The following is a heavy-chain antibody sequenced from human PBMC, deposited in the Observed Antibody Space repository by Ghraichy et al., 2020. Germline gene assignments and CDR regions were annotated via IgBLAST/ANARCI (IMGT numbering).Heavy chain of an antibody. D-gene: IGHD2-2*02. Sequence: GGSLRLSCAASGFTFSSYWMHWVRQAPGKGLVWVSRINSDGSSTSYADSVKGRFTISRDNAKNTLYRQMNSLRAEDTAVYYCAVPAAILGMDVWGKGTTVTVSS. CDR3: AVPAAILGMDV. CDR2: INSDGSST. CDR1: GFTFSSYW. V-gene: IGHV3-74*01. J-gene: IGHJ6*04.